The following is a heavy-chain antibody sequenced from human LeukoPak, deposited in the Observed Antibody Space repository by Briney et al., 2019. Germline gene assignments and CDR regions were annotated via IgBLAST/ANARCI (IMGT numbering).Heavy chain of an antibody. CDR2: IYYRGST. CDR1: GGSISSYY. J-gene: IGHJ6*03. D-gene: IGHD6-6*01. CDR3: ARVKQVGYYYYYMDV. V-gene: IGHV4-59*01. Sequence: KTSETLSLTCTVSGGSISSYYWSWIRQPPGGGLEWIGYIYYRGSTNYNPSLKSRVTISVDTSKNQFSMKLNSVTAADTAVYYCARVKQVGYYYYYMDVWRKGTTVTDSS.